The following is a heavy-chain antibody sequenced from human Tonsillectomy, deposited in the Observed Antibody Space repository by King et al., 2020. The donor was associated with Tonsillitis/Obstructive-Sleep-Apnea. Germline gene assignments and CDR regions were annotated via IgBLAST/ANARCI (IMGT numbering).Heavy chain of an antibody. CDR3: ASEVVAYYYDSSAYYFDY. J-gene: IGHJ4*02. Sequence: VQLVESGGGLVQPGGSLRLFCAASGFTFSSYAMTWLRQAPGKGLEWGSTISGSGGSTSYADSVKGRFTISRDNSRNTLYLQMNSLRAEDTAVYYCASEVVAYYYDSSAYYFDYWGQGTLVTVSS. D-gene: IGHD3-22*01. V-gene: IGHV3-23*04. CDR2: ISGSGGST. CDR1: GFTFSSYA.